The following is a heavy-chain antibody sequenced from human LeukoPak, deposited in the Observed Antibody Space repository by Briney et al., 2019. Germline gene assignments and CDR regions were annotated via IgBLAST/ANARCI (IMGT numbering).Heavy chain of an antibody. CDR2: INPNSGGT. J-gene: IGHJ4*02. Sequence: ASVKVSCKASGYTFTGYYMHWVRQAPGQGLEWMGWINPNSGGTNYAQKSQGRVTMTRDTSISTAYMVLSRLRSDDTAVYYCARVKLESFDYWGQGTLVTVSS. D-gene: IGHD1-1*01. CDR3: ARVKLESFDY. CDR1: GYTFTGYY. V-gene: IGHV1-2*02.